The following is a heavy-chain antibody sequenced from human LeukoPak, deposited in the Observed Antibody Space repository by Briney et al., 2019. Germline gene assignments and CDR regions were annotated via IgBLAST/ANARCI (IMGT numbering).Heavy chain of an antibody. Sequence: TGGSLRLSCAASGFTFSSYAMSWVRQAPGKGLEWVSAISGSGGSTYYADSVKGRFTISRDNSKNTLYLQMNSLGAEDTAVYYCAKDPFSAARYNWFDPWGQGTLVTVSS. CDR2: ISGSGGST. CDR3: AKDPFSAARYNWFDP. J-gene: IGHJ5*02. V-gene: IGHV3-23*01. CDR1: GFTFSSYA. D-gene: IGHD6-13*01.